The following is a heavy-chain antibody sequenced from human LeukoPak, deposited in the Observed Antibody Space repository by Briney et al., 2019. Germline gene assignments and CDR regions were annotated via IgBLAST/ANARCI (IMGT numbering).Heavy chain of an antibody. CDR2: IKSKTDGGTT. V-gene: IGHV3-15*01. CDR1: GFTFSNAW. D-gene: IGHD2-15*01. CDR3: TTTYRYCSGGSCYSRQLYYYYGMDV. J-gene: IGHJ6*02. Sequence: GGSLRLSCVASGFTFSNAWMSWVRQAPGKGLEWVGRIKSKTDGGTTDYAAPVKGRFTISRDDSKNTLYLQMNSLETEDTAVYYCTTTYRYCSGGSCYSRQLYYYYGMDVWGQGTTVTVSS.